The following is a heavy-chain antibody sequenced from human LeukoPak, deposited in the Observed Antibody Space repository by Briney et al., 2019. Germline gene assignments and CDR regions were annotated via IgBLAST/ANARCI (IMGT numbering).Heavy chain of an antibody. CDR2: IYHSGST. V-gene: IGHV4-30-2*01. CDR1: GGSISSGGYS. J-gene: IGHJ4*02. CDR3: ARKNDYSDYFDH. Sequence: SETLSLTCAVSGGSISSGGYSWSWIRQPPGKGLEWIGYIYHSGSTYYNPSLKSRVTISVDRSKNQFSLKLSSVTAADTALYYFARKNDYSDYFDHWGQGTLVTVSS. D-gene: IGHD4-11*01.